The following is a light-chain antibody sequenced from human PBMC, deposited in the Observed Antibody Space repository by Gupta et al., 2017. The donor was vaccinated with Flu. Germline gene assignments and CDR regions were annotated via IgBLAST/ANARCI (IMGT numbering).Light chain of an antibody. J-gene: IGKJ1*01. CDR2: GAS. CDR1: QSVLHSSNNKNY. Sequence: DLVMTQSPDSLAVSLGERATINCKSSQSVLHSSNNKNYLAWYQQKPGQPPKLLIYGASTRQSGVPERFSGSGSGTDFTLTISSLEAEDVAVYYCQQYYATPRTFGQGTKVEIK. V-gene: IGKV4-1*01. CDR3: QQYYATPRT.